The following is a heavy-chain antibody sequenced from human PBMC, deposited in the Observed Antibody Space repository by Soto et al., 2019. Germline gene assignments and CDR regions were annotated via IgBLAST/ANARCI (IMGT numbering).Heavy chain of an antibody. V-gene: IGHV4-34*01. J-gene: IGHJ3*02. CDR3: ARGPGGIGAFDI. CDR2: INHSGST. D-gene: IGHD1-1*01. CDR1: GGSFSGYY. Sequence: SETLSLTCAVYGGSFSGYYWSWIRQPPGKGLEWIGEINHSGSTNYNPSLKSRVTISVDTSKNQFSLKLSSVTAADTAVYYCARGPGGIGAFDIWGQGTMVTVSS.